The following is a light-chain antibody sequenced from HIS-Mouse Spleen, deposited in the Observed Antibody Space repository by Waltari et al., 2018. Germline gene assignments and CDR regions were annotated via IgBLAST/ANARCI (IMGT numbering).Light chain of an antibody. V-gene: IGLV3-10*01. J-gene: IGLJ2*01. Sequence: SYELTQPPSVSVSPGQTARITCSGDALPKKYAYLYQKKSGQAHVLVIYEDSKRPSGIPERFSGSSSGKMATLTISGAQVEDEADYYCYSTDSSGNHRVFGGGTKLTVL. CDR2: EDS. CDR3: YSTDSSGNHRV. CDR1: ALPKKY.